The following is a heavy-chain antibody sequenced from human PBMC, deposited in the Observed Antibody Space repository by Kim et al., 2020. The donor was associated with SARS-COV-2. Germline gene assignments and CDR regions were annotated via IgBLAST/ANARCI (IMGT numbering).Heavy chain of an antibody. CDR1: GFTFSSYG. CDR2: IPYDGSNK. Sequence: GGSLRLSCAASGFTFSSYGMHWVRQAPGKGLEWVSVIPYDGSNKYYADSVKGRFTISRDNSKNTLYLQMNSLRAEDTAVYYCARDMDVWGQGTTVTVSS. J-gene: IGHJ6*02. CDR3: ARDMDV. V-gene: IGHV3-30*03.